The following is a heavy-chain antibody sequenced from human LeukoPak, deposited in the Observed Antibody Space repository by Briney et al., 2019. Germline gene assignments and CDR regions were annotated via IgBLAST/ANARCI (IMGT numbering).Heavy chain of an antibody. CDR2: ISYDGTNK. CDR1: GFTFSIYA. D-gene: IGHD3-3*01. CDR3: ARDGLRFLEWSDAFDI. V-gene: IGHV3-30-3*01. J-gene: IGHJ3*02. Sequence: GGSLRLSCAASGFTFSIYAMHWVRQAPGKGLEWVAVISYDGTNKYYADSVKGRFTISRDNSKNTLYLQMNSLRAEDTAVYYCARDGLRFLEWSDAFDIWGQGTMVTVSS.